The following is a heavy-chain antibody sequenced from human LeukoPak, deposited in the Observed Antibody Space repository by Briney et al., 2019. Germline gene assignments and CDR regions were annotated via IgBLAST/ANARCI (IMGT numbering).Heavy chain of an antibody. V-gene: IGHV1-69*13. CDR2: IIPIFGTA. CDR3: ARGGTRPFKTHYYYMDV. J-gene: IGHJ6*03. D-gene: IGHD5-12*01. CDR1: GYTFTSYY. Sequence: SVKVSCKASGYTFTSYYMHWVRQAPGQGLEWMGGIIPIFGTANYAQKFQGRVTITADESTSTAYMELSSLRSEDTAVYYCARGGTRPFKTHYYYMDVWGKGTTVTVSS.